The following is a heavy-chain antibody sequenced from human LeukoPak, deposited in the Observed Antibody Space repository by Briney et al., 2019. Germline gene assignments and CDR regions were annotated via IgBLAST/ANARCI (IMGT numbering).Heavy chain of an antibody. V-gene: IGHV3-53*04. CDR2: IYSGGRT. CDR3: ARLKYQLIFDY. J-gene: IGHJ4*02. CDR1: GFTFSTYS. Sequence: GGSLRLSCAASGFTFSTYSMNWVRQAPGKGLEWVSVIYSGGRTYYADSVEGRFTISRHSSKNTVYFQMNSLRVEDTAVYYCARLKYQLIFDYWGQGTLVTVSS. D-gene: IGHD2-2*01.